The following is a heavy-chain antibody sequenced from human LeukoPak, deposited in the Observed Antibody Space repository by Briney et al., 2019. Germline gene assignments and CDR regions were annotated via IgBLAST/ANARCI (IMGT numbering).Heavy chain of an antibody. CDR1: GYTFTGYY. CDR2: MNPNSGGT. J-gene: IGHJ6*03. Sequence: GASVKVSCKASGYTFTGYYMHWVRQAPGQGLEWMGWMNPNSGGTNYAQKFQGRVTMTRDTSISTAYMELSRLRSDDTAVYYCARAITSIVGATSYYYYYMDVWGKGPRSPSP. V-gene: IGHV1-2*02. D-gene: IGHD1-26*01. CDR3: ARAITSIVGATSYYYYYMDV.